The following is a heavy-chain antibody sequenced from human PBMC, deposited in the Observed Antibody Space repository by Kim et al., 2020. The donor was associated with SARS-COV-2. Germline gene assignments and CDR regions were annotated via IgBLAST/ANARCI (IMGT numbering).Heavy chain of an antibody. CDR3: ARDRGASVWAIDI. D-gene: IGHD3-10*01. Sequence: SETLSLTCTVSGDSFGSYLWTWIRQPAGKGLEWIGRVSLGGTTQYNPSLRGRLTMSVDTSRKQFSLRLNSVTAADTAVYYCARDRGASVWAIDIWGPGTLVTVSS. CDR2: VSLGGTT. CDR1: GDSFGSYL. J-gene: IGHJ4*02. V-gene: IGHV4-4*07.